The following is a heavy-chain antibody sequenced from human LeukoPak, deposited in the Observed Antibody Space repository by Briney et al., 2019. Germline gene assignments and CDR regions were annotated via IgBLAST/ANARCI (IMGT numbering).Heavy chain of an antibody. CDR2: IGGGGGST. V-gene: IGHV3-23*01. CDR3: AKDISASKPYYFHY. CDR1: GFSFSYHS. Sequence: PGGSLTLSCAASGFSFSYHSVNWVRQAPGEGLEGVAGIGGGGGSTYYADSVKGRFTISRDNSKITLSLQMNSMRAEATAVYYCAKDISASKPYYFHYWGQGTLVTVSS. J-gene: IGHJ4*02. D-gene: IGHD4-11*01.